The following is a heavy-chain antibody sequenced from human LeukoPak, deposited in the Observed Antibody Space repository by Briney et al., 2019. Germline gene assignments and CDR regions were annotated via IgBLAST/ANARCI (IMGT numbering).Heavy chain of an antibody. V-gene: IGHV5-51*01. Sequence: GESLKISCKTSGYSFTTYWIGWVRQMPGKGLEWMGIIYPGDSDTRYSPSFQGQVTIPADKSISTAYLQWSSLKASDTAIYYCVRHLSDITSCPNYWGPGTLITVAS. CDR1: GYSFTTYW. J-gene: IGHJ4*02. CDR3: VRHLSDITSCPNY. CDR2: IYPGDSDT. D-gene: IGHD2-2*01.